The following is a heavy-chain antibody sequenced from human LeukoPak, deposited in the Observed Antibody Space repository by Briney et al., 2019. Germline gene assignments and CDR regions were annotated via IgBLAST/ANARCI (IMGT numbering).Heavy chain of an antibody. D-gene: IGHD6-6*01. V-gene: IGHV3-72*01. CDR2: TRNKAYSYNT. J-gene: IGHJ4*02. CDR3: AKDAYNNSPTNFDY. Sequence: GGSLRLSCAASGFTFSDHFVDWVRQAPGKGLEWVGRTRNKAYSYNTEYAASVKGRFTISRDDSKNSLYLQMNFLTSEDTAVYYCAKDAYNNSPTNFDYWGQGTLVTVSS. CDR1: GFTFSDHF.